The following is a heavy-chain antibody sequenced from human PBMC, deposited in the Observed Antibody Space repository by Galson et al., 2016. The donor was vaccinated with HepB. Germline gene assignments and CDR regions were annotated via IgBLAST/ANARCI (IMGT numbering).Heavy chain of an antibody. D-gene: IGHD3-3*01. CDR2: ISGGSDSR. Sequence: SLRLSCAASGFTFSIYAMSWVRQAPGKGLEWVSSISGGSDSRYYADSVTGRFTISRDNSKNTLYLQMNSLGAEDTAVYYCARDREYNFWSGYYPLKFFDYWGQGTLVTVSS. CDR1: GFTFSIYA. J-gene: IGHJ4*02. V-gene: IGHV3-23*01. CDR3: ARDREYNFWSGYYPLKFFDY.